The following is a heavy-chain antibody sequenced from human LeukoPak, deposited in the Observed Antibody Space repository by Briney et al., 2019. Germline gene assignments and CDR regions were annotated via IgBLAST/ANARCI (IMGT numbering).Heavy chain of an antibody. Sequence: PGGSLRLSCAASGFAFSNYWLHWVRQVPGKGLVWVSRVNPGGSSTAYADSVKGRFSISRDNARNTLYLQMNSLRDEDTAVYYCARSNQADDYWGQGTLVTVSS. J-gene: IGHJ4*02. D-gene: IGHD4-11*01. CDR3: ARSNQADDY. CDR1: GFAFSNYW. CDR2: VNPGGSST. V-gene: IGHV3-74*01.